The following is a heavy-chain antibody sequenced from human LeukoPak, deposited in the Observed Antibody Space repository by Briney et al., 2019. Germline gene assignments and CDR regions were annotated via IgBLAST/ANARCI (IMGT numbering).Heavy chain of an antibody. CDR1: GYTFTSYG. J-gene: IGHJ4*02. V-gene: IGHV1-8*03. CDR2: MNPNSGNT. Sequence: ASVKVSCKASGYTFTSYGISWVRQAPGQGLEWMGWMNPNSGNTGYARKFQGRVTITRNTSISTAYMELSSLRSEDTAVYYCARGLGRYCSSTSCLGYWGQGTLVTVSS. D-gene: IGHD2-2*01. CDR3: ARGLGRYCSSTSCLGY.